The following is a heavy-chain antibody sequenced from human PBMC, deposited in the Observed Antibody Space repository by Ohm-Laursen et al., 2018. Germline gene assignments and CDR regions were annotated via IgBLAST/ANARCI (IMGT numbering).Heavy chain of an antibody. D-gene: IGHD4-11*01. CDR1: GYTFTGYY. Sequence: ASVKVSCKTSGYTFTGYYMHWVRQAPGQGLEWMGWINPNSGGTNYAQKFQGRVTMTRDTSISTAYMELSRLRSDDTAVYYCAREDPYSNYYYGMDVWGQGTTVTVSS. CDR3: AREDPYSNYYYGMDV. V-gene: IGHV1-2*02. J-gene: IGHJ6*02. CDR2: INPNSGGT.